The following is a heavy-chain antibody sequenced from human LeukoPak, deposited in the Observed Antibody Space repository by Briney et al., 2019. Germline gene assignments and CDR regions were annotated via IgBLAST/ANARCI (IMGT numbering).Heavy chain of an antibody. D-gene: IGHD6-13*01. CDR1: GYTFTSYG. Sequence: GASVKVSCKASGYTFTSYGISWVRQAPGQGLEWMGWISAYNGNTNYAQKLQGRVTMTTDTSTSTAYMELRSLRSDDTAVYYCARGLRRIAAAGTLDAFDIWSQGTMVTVSS. V-gene: IGHV1-18*01. CDR3: ARGLRRIAAAGTLDAFDI. J-gene: IGHJ3*02. CDR2: ISAYNGNT.